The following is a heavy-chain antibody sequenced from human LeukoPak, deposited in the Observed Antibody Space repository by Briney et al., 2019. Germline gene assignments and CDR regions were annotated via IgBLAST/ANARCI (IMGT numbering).Heavy chain of an antibody. Sequence: AGGSLRLSCAASGFTFSSYAMSWVRQAPGKGLEWVSAISGSGGSTYYADSVKGRFTISRDNSKNTLYLQMNSLRAEDTAVYYCARDNIVGAGGYYFDYWGQGTLVTVSS. J-gene: IGHJ4*02. CDR3: ARDNIVGAGGYYFDY. CDR2: ISGSGGST. D-gene: IGHD1-26*01. CDR1: GFTFSSYA. V-gene: IGHV3-23*01.